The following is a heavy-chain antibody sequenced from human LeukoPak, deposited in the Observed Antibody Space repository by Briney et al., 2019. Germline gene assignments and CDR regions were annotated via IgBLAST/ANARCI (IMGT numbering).Heavy chain of an antibody. D-gene: IGHD3-16*01. Sequence: PSETLSLTCTVSGGSISSYFWSWIRQPPGKGLEWIGYIYYSGSTSYNPSLKSRVTISVDTSRNQFSLKLSSVTAADTAVYYCARGGSPRFDYWGQGTLVTVSS. CDR1: GGSISSYF. CDR3: ARGGSPRFDY. CDR2: IYYSGST. J-gene: IGHJ4*02. V-gene: IGHV4-59*08.